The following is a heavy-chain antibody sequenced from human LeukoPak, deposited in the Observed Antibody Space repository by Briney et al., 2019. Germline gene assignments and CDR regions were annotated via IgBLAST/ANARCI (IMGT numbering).Heavy chain of an antibody. Sequence: ESGPTLVNPTQTLTLTCTFSGFSLPTSGVAVGWIRQPPGKALEWLTLIYWDDDKRHSPSLKSGLTVTKDTSKNQVVLTVTNMDPVDTATYYCAYKAPTGWYQAWGQGTLVTVSS. CDR1: GFSLPTSGVA. CDR2: IYWDDDK. CDR3: AYKAPTGWYQA. D-gene: IGHD6-19*01. V-gene: IGHV2-5*02. J-gene: IGHJ4*02.